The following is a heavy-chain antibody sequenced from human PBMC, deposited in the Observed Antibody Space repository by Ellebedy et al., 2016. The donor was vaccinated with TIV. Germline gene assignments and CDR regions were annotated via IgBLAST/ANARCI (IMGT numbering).Heavy chain of an antibody. J-gene: IGHJ4*02. CDR3: AADYGDYVVED. Sequence: ASEKVSCKASGGTFSSHAISWVRQAPGQGLEWMGRIIPILGIANYAQKFQGRVTITADKSTSTVYMELNSLRYEDTAVYYCAADYGDYVVEDWGQGTLITVSS. CDR2: IIPILGIA. CDR1: GGTFSSHA. V-gene: IGHV1-69*04. D-gene: IGHD4-17*01.